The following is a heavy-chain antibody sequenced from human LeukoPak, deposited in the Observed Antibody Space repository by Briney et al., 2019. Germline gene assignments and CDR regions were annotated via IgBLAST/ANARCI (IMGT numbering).Heavy chain of an antibody. CDR1: GGSISSSSYY. V-gene: IGHV4-39*07. Sequence: PSETLSLTCTVSGGSISSSSYYWGWIRQPPGKGLEWIGSIYYSGSTYYNPSLKSRVTISVDTSKNQFSLKLSSVTAADTAVYYCARRGYYYGSGSYSFDYWGQGTLVTVSS. J-gene: IGHJ4*02. CDR2: IYYSGST. CDR3: ARRGYYYGSGSYSFDY. D-gene: IGHD3-10*01.